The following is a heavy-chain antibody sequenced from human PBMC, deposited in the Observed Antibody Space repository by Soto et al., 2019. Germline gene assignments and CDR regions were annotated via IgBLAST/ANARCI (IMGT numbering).Heavy chain of an antibody. CDR1: GGTFNNFA. J-gene: IGHJ1*01. CDR3: ATVDYDARGYFQH. Sequence: QVQLVQSGAEVKKPGSSLKVSCKAPGGTFNNFAVYWVRQAPGQGLEWMGRVVPFFGSSTYAEKFEDRVSMTVDESTATAYLDLRSLTSEDTAVYYCATVDYDARGYFQHWGQGTLITVS. D-gene: IGHD4-17*01. CDR2: VVPFFGSS. V-gene: IGHV1-69*01.